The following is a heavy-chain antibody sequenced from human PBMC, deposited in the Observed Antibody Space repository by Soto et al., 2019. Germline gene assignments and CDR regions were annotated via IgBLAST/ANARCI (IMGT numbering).Heavy chain of an antibody. CDR3: GRVLGDV. CDR1: GFNFGTYE. V-gene: IGHV3-48*03. J-gene: IGHJ6*02. CDR2: ISVDGTNP. Sequence: EVQLVESGGGMVQPGGYLRLYCVASGFNFGTYEMQWVRPVPGKGLEWVSHISVDGTNPQYVASVKGRFTVSRDNGKNSLYLQRNSLRVEDTAIYYCGRVLGDVWGQGTAVSVSS.